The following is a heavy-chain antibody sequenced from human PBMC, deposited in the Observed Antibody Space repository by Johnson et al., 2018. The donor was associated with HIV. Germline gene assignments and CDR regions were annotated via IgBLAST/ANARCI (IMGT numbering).Heavy chain of an antibody. J-gene: IGHJ3*02. V-gene: IGHV3-30*04. Sequence: QVQLVESGGGVVQPGRSLRLSCAASGFTFSSYAMHWVRQAPGKGLEWVAVISYVGTNEYYADSVKGRFIISRDNAKNSLYLQMNSLRAEDTAVYYCATLNGHAFDIWGQGTMVTVSS. CDR3: ATLNGHAFDI. CDR2: ISYVGTNE. CDR1: GFTFSSYA.